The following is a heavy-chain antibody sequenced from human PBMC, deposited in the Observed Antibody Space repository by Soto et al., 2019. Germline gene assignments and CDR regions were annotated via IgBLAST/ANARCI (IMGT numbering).Heavy chain of an antibody. D-gene: IGHD3-10*01. CDR3: THGSFFRGAHFDY. J-gene: IGHJ4*02. CDR2: IHWDDDK. V-gene: IGHV2-5*02. CDR1: GFSLSTTGVA. Sequence: QITLKESGPTVLKPTQTLTLTCSFSGFSLSTTGVAVAWVRQPPGRALEWLALIHWDDDKRYYPSLKSRVTIAKDTSKNQVVLTMTNVDPADSGTYYCTHGSFFRGAHFDYWGQGMLVTVSS.